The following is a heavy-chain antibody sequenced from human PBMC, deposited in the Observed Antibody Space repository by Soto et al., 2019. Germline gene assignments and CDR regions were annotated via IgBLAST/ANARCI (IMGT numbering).Heavy chain of an antibody. CDR1: GYTFTTYG. CDR3: ARGRYGDY. CDR2: ISAHNGNP. D-gene: IGHD1-1*01. Sequence: QVHLVQSGAEVKKPGASVKVSCKGSGYTFTTYGITWVRQAPGQGLEWMGWISAHNGNPNYAQKLQGRVTVTRDTSTSTAYMSLRSLRSDCTAVSYCARGRYGDYWGQGALVTVSS. V-gene: IGHV1-18*01. J-gene: IGHJ4*02.